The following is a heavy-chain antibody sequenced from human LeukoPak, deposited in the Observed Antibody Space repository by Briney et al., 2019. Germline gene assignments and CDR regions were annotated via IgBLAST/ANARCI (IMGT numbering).Heavy chain of an antibody. Sequence: SGPTLVKPTQTLTLTCTFSGFSLSTSGVGVGWVRQPPGKALEWLALIYWDDDKRYNSSLKSRLTITKDTSKNQVVLTMTNMDPVDTATYYCAHRRGDFWSGYSYYFDYWGQGTLVTVSS. V-gene: IGHV2-5*02. CDR1: GFSLSTSGVG. CDR2: IYWDDDK. D-gene: IGHD3-3*01. CDR3: AHRRGDFWSGYSYYFDY. J-gene: IGHJ4*02.